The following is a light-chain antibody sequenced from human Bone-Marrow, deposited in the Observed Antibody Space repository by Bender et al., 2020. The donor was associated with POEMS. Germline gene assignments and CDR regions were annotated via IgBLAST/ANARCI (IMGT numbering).Light chain of an antibody. J-gene: IGLJ3*02. CDR3: AAWDDSLISGV. V-gene: IGLV2-8*01. CDR2: EVF. CDR1: NNDIGSFNY. Sequence: QAALTQPPSASGSPGQSVTISCTGTNNDIGSFNYVSWYQQHPGKAPKLIIYEVFQRPSGVPHRLSGSKSGNTASLTVSGLQAEDEADYYCAAWDDSLISGVFGGGTKLTVL.